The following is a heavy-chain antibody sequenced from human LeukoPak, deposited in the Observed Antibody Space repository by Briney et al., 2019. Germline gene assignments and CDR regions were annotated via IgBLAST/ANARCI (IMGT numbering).Heavy chain of an antibody. D-gene: IGHD4-23*01. CDR3: ARAHTVGGFDY. Sequence: GGSLRLSCAASGFTFSSYWMNWVRQAPGKGLEWVSSISSSSSYIYYADSVKGRFTISRDNAKNSLYLQMNSLRAEDTAVYYCARAHTVGGFDYWGQGTLVTVSS. V-gene: IGHV3-21*01. CDR1: GFTFSSYW. CDR2: ISSSSSYI. J-gene: IGHJ4*02.